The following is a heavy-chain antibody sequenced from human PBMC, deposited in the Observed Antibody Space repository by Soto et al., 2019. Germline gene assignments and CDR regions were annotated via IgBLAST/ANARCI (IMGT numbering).Heavy chain of an antibody. J-gene: IGHJ4*02. V-gene: IGHV4-61*01. CDR2: IYYSGST. CDR3: AREDYGDYLGGY. Sequence: PSETRSLTCTVSGGSVSSGSYYGIWIRQPPGKGLEWIGYIYYSGSTNYNPSLKSRVTISVDTSKNQFSLRLSSVTAADTAVYYCAREDYGDYLGGYWGQGTLVTISS. CDR1: GGSVSSGSYY. D-gene: IGHD4-17*01.